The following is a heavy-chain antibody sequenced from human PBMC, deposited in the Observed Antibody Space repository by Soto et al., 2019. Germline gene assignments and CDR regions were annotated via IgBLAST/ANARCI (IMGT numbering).Heavy chain of an antibody. J-gene: IGHJ6*03. D-gene: IGHD1-1*01. CDR2: ISSSSSYI. V-gene: IGHV3-21*01. Sequence: GGALRLSCAASGFTFSSYSMNSVRQAPGKGLEWVSSISSSSSYIYYADSVKGRFTISRDNAKNSLYLQMNSLRAEDTAVYYCARAHGTTHYYMDVWGKGTTVTVSS. CDR1: GFTFSSYS. CDR3: ARAHGTTHYYMDV.